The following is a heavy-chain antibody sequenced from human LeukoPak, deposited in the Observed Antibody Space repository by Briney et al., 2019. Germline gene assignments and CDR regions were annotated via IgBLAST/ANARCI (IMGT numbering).Heavy chain of an antibody. J-gene: IGHJ1*01. V-gene: IGHV3-21*01. D-gene: IGHD3-22*01. Sequence: PGGSLRLSCAASGFTFSSYGMNWVRQAPGKGLEWVSSISSSSSYIYYADSVKGRFTVSGDNAKDSLYLQMNSLRAEDTAVYYCARGSNYFDSSAYSYFQYWGQGTLVTVSS. CDR2: ISSSSSYI. CDR1: GFTFSSYG. CDR3: ARGSNYFDSSAYSYFQY.